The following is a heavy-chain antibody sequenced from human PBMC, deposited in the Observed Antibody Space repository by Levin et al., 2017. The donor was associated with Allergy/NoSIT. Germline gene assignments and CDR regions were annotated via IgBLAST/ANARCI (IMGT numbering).Heavy chain of an antibody. V-gene: IGHV3-11*01. CDR3: AIAAHYDGSSCQFEIRLNWYFDL. J-gene: IGHJ2*01. Sequence: PGGSLRLSCAASGFTFSDYCMIWIRQTPGKGLEWVSYISGDSSFIYYADSVQGRFTSSRDNAKNSLVLQMNSLRAEDTALYYSAIAAHYDGSSCQFEIRLNWYFDLWGRGTLVTVSS. D-gene: IGHD3-22*01. CDR2: ISGDSSFI. CDR1: GFTFSDYC.